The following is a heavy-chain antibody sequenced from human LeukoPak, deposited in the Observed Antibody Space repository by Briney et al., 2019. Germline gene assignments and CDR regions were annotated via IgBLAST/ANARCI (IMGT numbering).Heavy chain of an antibody. CDR3: ARGVRAARRFDY. Sequence: SETLSLTCTVSGGSISSYYWSWIRQPPGKGLEWIGEINHSGSTNYNPSLKSRVTISVDTSKNQFSLKLSSVTAADTAVYYCARGVRAARRFDYWGQGTLVTVSS. J-gene: IGHJ4*02. CDR1: GGSISSYY. V-gene: IGHV4-34*01. CDR2: INHSGST. D-gene: IGHD6-6*01.